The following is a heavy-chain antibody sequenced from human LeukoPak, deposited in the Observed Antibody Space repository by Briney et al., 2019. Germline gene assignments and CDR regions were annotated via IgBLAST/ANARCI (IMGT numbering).Heavy chain of an antibody. J-gene: IGHJ6*02. V-gene: IGHV4-59*01. CDR3: ARGLWNGMDV. CDR2: IYYSGST. Sequence: SETLSLTCSVSGGSINSYYWSWIRQPPGKGLEWIGYIYYSGSTNYNPSLKSRVTISIDTSKNHFPLRLNSVTAADTAVYYCARGLWNGMDVWGRGTTVTVSS. D-gene: IGHD2-21*01. CDR1: GGSINSYY.